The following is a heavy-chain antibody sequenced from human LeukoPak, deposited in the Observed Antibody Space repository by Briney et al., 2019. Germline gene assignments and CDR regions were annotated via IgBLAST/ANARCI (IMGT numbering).Heavy chain of an antibody. V-gene: IGHV3-30*03. CDR3: ASLAAAGSHYYYGMDV. Sequence: GGSLRLSCAASGFTFSSYGMHWVRQAPGKGLEWVAVISYDGSNKYYADSVKGRFTISRDNSKNTLYLQMNSLRAEDTAVYYCASLAAAGSHYYYGMDVWGQGTTVTVSS. CDR1: GFTFSSYG. CDR2: ISYDGSNK. D-gene: IGHD6-13*01. J-gene: IGHJ6*02.